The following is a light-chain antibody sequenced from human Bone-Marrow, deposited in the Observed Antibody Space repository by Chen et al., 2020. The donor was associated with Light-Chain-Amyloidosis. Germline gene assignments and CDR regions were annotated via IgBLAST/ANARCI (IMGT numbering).Light chain of an antibody. CDR3: QVWDRSSDRPV. CDR1: NIGSTS. CDR2: DDS. Sequence: SYVLPQPSSVSVAPGQTATYACGGNNIGSTSVHWYQQTPGQAPRLVVYDDSDRPSGIPERLSGSNSGNTATLTISRVEAGDEADYYCQVWDRSSDRPVFGGGTKLTVL. J-gene: IGLJ3*02. V-gene: IGLV3-21*02.